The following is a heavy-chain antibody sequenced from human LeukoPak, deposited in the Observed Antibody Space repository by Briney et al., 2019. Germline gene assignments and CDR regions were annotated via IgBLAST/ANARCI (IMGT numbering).Heavy chain of an antibody. Sequence: GGSLRLSCAASGFTFSSYGMHWVRQAPGKGLEWVAVISYDGSNKYYADSVKGRFTISRDNSKNTLFLQMNSLRPEDTAVYYCARQKGGFRAAAGGRGPTDYWGQGTLVTVSS. D-gene: IGHD6-13*01. J-gene: IGHJ4*02. CDR3: ARQKGGFRAAAGGRGPTDY. CDR1: GFTFSSYG. V-gene: IGHV3-30*03. CDR2: ISYDGSNK.